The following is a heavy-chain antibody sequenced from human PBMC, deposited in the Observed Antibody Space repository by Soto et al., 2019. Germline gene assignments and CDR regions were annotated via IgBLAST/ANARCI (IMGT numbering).Heavy chain of an antibody. CDR1: GYSFTSYR. J-gene: IGHJ6*02. Sequence: PGESLKISCKGSGYSFTSYRISWVRQMPGKGLEWMGRIDPSDSYTNYSPSFQGHVTISADKSISTAYLQWSSLKASDTAMYYCASHFTVTTSSYYYGMDVWGQGTTVTVSS. CDR3: ASHFTVTTSSYYYGMDV. CDR2: IDPSDSYT. V-gene: IGHV5-10-1*01. D-gene: IGHD4-17*01.